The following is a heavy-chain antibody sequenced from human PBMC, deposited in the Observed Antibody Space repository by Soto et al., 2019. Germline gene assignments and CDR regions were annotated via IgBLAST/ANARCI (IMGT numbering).Heavy chain of an antibody. V-gene: IGHV4-34*01. Sequence: PSETLSLTCAVYGGSFSGYYWSWIRQPPGKGLEWIGEINHTGSTNYNPSLKSRLTISVDRSKNHFSLQLTSVTAADTAVYYCATSYGNAWYTYWGQGTQVTVSS. J-gene: IGHJ4*02. CDR3: ATSYGNAWYTY. CDR2: INHTGST. D-gene: IGHD6-13*01. CDR1: GGSFSGYY.